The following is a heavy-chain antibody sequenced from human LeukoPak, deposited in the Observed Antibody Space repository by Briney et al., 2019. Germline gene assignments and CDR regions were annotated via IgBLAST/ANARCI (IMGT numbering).Heavy chain of an antibody. CDR2: IIGSGDST. V-gene: IGHV3-23*01. J-gene: IGHJ4*02. CDR1: GFTFRSYG. CDR3: AKMPTVGATPYYFDY. D-gene: IGHD1-26*01. Sequence: PGGSLRLSCAASGFTFRSYGMSWVRQAPGKGLEWFSAIIGSGDSTYSADSVKGRFIISRDNSKNTLYLQMNSLRAEDTAVYYCAKMPTVGATPYYFDYWGQGTLVTVSS.